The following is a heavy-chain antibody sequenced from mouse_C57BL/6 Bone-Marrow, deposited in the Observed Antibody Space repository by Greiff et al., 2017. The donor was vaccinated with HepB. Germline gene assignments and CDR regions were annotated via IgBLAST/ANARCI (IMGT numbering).Heavy chain of an antibody. D-gene: IGHD1-1*01. CDR3: ARKDYGSSYVGY. Sequence: EVQLQESGAELVRPGASVKLSCTASGFNIKDDYMHWVKQRPEQGLEWIGWIDPENGDTEYASKFQGKATITADTSSNTAYLQLSSLTSEDSAVYYCARKDYGSSYVGYWCQGTTLTVSS. J-gene: IGHJ2*01. CDR2: IDPENGDT. CDR1: GFNIKDDY. V-gene: IGHV14-4*01.